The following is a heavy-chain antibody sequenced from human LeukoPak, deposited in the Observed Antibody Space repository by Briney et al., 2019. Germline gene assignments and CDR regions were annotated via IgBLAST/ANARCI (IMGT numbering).Heavy chain of an antibody. J-gene: IGHJ4*02. CDR3: ARDGGSAIPFDY. Sequence: GGSLRLSCAASGFTFSTYWMSWVRQAPGKGLEWVANIRQDGSDKYYVDSVKGRFTIPRDNAKNSLYLQMNSLRDEDTAVYYCARDGGSAIPFDYWGQGTLVTVSS. V-gene: IGHV3-7*01. CDR2: IRQDGSDK. CDR1: GFTFSTYW.